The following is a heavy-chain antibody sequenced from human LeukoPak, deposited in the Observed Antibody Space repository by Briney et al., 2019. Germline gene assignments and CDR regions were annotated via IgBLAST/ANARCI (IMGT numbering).Heavy chain of an antibody. Sequence: GGSLRLSCAASAFTVSSNYMSWVRQAPGKGLEWVSLIYTGGTTYYADSVKGRFTISRDNLKNMLFLQMNSLRAEDTAVYYCAREFLEQQPNRGFDPWGQGTLVTVSS. V-gene: IGHV3-53*01. CDR2: IYTGGTT. J-gene: IGHJ5*02. D-gene: IGHD6-13*01. CDR1: AFTVSSNY. CDR3: AREFLEQQPNRGFDP.